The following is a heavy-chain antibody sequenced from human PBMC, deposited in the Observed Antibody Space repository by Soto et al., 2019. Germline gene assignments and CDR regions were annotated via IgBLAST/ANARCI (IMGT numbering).Heavy chain of an antibody. CDR2: ISSSSSYI. J-gene: IGHJ4*02. D-gene: IGHD1-26*01. CDR1: GFTFSSYS. CDR3: ARVGATTTNGDY. Sequence: EVQLVESGGGLVKPGGSLRLSCAASGFTFSSYSMNWVRQAPGKGLEWVSSISSSSSYIYYADSVKGRFTISRDNAKNSLYLQMNSLRAEDTAVYYCARVGATTTNGDYWGQGTLVTVSS. V-gene: IGHV3-21*01.